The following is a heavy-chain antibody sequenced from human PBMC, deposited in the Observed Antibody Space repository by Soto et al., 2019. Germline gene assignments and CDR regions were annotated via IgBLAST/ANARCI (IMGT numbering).Heavy chain of an antibody. V-gene: IGHV1-18*01. Sequence: QVHLVQSGAEVKKPGASVKVSCKGSGYGFTTYGITWVRQAPGQGLEWMAWISAHNGNTNYAQKLQGRVTVTRDTSKSTGYIERRSLRSDDTAVYYCARRRYGDYWGQGALVTVSS. CDR1: GYGFTTYG. CDR2: ISAHNGNT. CDR3: ARRRYGDY. D-gene: IGHD1-1*01. J-gene: IGHJ4*02.